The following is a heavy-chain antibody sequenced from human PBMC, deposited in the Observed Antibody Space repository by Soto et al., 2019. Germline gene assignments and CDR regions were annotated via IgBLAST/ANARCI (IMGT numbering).Heavy chain of an antibody. Sequence: QLQLQESGSGLVKPSQTLSLTCVVSGGPISSGGYSWTWIRQPPGRGPEWIGYISQSGSADYNPSLKSRVTISVDTSKNQFSLRLSSVTAADTAVYYCARDRNGLGGIDFWGQGILVTVSS. CDR3: ARDRNGLGGIDF. V-gene: IGHV4-30-2*01. D-gene: IGHD1-1*01. CDR2: ISQSGSA. CDR1: GGPISSGGYS. J-gene: IGHJ4*02.